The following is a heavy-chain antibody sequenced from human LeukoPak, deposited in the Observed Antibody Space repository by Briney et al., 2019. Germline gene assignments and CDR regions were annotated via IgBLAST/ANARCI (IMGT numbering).Heavy chain of an antibody. V-gene: IGHV3-53*01. Sequence: GGSLRLSCAASGFTVRHNYMTWVRQAPGKGLEWVSFIYTGGSTFYADSVKGRFTISRDNSKNTLYLQMNSLRAGDTAIYYCARGHEGLDYWGQGTLVTVSS. CDR2: IYTGGST. CDR1: GFTVRHNY. J-gene: IGHJ4*02. CDR3: ARGHEGLDY.